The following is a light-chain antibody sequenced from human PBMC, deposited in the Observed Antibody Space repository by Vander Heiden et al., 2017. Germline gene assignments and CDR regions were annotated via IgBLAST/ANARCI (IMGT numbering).Light chain of an antibody. J-gene: IGKJ4*01. Sequence: DIQMTQSPSSVSASVGDRVTITFRASQGISSYLAWYQQKPRKAPKLLIYAASSLQSGVPSRFSGSGSGTDFTLTISSLQPEDFATYYCQQANSFPLTFGGGTKVEIK. CDR2: AAS. CDR1: QGISSY. V-gene: IGKV1-12*01. CDR3: QQANSFPLT.